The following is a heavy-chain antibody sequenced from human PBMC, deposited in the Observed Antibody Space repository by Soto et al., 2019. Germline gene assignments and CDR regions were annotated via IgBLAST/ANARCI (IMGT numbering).Heavy chain of an antibody. J-gene: IGHJ1*01. V-gene: IGHV3-9*01. CDR2: ISWNSGSI. CDR3: AKGEMATISEYFQH. Sequence: GGSLRLSCAASGFTLDDYAMHWVRQAPGKGLEWVSGISWNSGSIGYADSVKGRFTISRDNAKNSLYLQMNSLRAEDTALYYCAKGEMATISEYFQHWGQDTLVTVSS. CDR1: GFTLDDYA. D-gene: IGHD5-12*01.